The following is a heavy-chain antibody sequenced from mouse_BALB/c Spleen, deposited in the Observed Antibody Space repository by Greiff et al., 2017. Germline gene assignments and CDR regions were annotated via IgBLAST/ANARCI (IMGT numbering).Heavy chain of an antibody. D-gene: IGHD1-1*01. J-gene: IGHJ4*01. CDR1: GFTFSSYA. Sequence: EVKLMESGGGLVKLGGSLKLSCAASGFTFSSYAMSWVRQSPEKRLEWVAEISSGGSYTYYPDTVTGRFTISRDNAKNTLYLEMSSLRSEDTAMYYCAREVYYYGSSYYAMDYWGQGTSVTVSS. CDR2: ISSGGSYT. V-gene: IGHV5-9-4*01. CDR3: AREVYYYGSSYYAMDY.